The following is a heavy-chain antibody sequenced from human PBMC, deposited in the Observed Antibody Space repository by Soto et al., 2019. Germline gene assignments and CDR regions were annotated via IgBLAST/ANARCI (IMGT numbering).Heavy chain of an antibody. J-gene: IGHJ3*02. V-gene: IGHV3-30-3*01. Sequence: GGSLRLSCAASGFTFSSYAMRRVRQAPGKGLEWVAVISYDGSNKYYADSVKGRFTISRDNSKNTLYLQMNSLRAEDTAVYYCARVEMATIKAYFAFDIWGQGTMVTVSS. CDR3: ARVEMATIKAYFAFDI. D-gene: IGHD5-12*01. CDR1: GFTFSSYA. CDR2: ISYDGSNK.